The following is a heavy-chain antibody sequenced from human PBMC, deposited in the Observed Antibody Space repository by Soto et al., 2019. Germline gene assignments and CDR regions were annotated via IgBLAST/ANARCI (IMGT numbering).Heavy chain of an antibody. J-gene: IGHJ6*02. CDR2: IIPIFGTA. CDR3: ARNRRDIVVVVAANYYYYYGMDV. Sequence: QVQLVQSGAEVKKPGSSVKVSCKASGGTFSSYAISWVRQAPGQGLAWMGGIIPIFGTANYAQKVQGRVTITAEEYTSTAYMELSSLRSEDTAVYYCARNRRDIVVVVAANYYYYYGMDVWGQGTTVTVSS. CDR1: GGTFSSYA. D-gene: IGHD2-15*01. V-gene: IGHV1-69*01.